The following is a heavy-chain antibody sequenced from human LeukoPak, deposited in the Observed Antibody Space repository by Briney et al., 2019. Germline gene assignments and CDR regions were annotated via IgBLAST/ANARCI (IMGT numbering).Heavy chain of an antibody. D-gene: IGHD2-2*01. Sequence: PGGSLRLSCAASGFTFSSYGMNWVRQTPGKGLEWVSGITGSGGGTYYADSVKGRFTISRDNSKNTLYLQMNSLRAEDTAVYYCAKDRHAPGRYCSSTTCFPFDSWGQGTLVTVSS. J-gene: IGHJ5*01. CDR3: AKDRHAPGRYCSSTTCFPFDS. CDR2: ITGSGGGT. CDR1: GFTFSSYG. V-gene: IGHV3-23*01.